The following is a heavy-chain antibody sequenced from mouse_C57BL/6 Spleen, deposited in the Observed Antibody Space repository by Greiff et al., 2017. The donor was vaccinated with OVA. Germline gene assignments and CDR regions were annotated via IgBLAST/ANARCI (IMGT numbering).Heavy chain of an antibody. CDR1: GYTFTSYG. Sequence: VQLQQSGAELARPGASVKLSCKASGYTFTSYGISWVKQRTGQGLEWIGEIYTRSGNTYYNEKFKGKATLTADKSSSTAYMELRSLTSEDSAVYFCARWGNYDWYFDVWGTGTTVTVSS. CDR3: ARWGNYDWYFDV. V-gene: IGHV1-81*01. CDR2: IYTRSGNT. J-gene: IGHJ1*03. D-gene: IGHD2-1*01.